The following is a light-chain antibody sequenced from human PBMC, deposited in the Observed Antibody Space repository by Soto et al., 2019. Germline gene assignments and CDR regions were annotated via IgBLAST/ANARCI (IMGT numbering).Light chain of an antibody. Sequence: ELVLTPSPGTLSLSPGERATLSCRTSQSVSNNSLAWYQQKPGQAPRLLIYGASTRATGIPARFSGSGSGTEFTLTISSLQSEDSAIYYCQQYNKWPPLTFGGGNKV. CDR2: GAS. CDR3: QQYNKWPPLT. V-gene: IGKV3-15*01. J-gene: IGKJ4*01. CDR1: QSVSNN.